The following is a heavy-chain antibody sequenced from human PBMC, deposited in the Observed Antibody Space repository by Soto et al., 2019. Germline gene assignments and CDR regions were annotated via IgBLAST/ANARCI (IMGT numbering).Heavy chain of an antibody. D-gene: IGHD3-10*01. CDR2: IIPIFGTA. CDR3: ARDSPYYGSGSPEGYFDY. J-gene: IGHJ4*02. Sequence: QVQLVQSGAEVKKPGSSVKVSCKASGGTFSSCAISWVRQAPGQGLEWMGGIIPIFGTANYAQKFQGRVTITADESTSTAYMELSSLRSEDTAVYYCARDSPYYGSGSPEGYFDYWGQGTLVTVSS. V-gene: IGHV1-69*01. CDR1: GGTFSSCA.